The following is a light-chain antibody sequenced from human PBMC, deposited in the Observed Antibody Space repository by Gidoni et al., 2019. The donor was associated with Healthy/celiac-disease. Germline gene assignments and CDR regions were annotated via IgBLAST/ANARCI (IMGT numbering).Light chain of an antibody. CDR3: CSYAGSYTYV. Sequence: QSALTQPPSVSVSPGQSVPIPCTGTSSDVGGYNYVSWYQQHPGKAPKLMIYDVSKRPSGVPDRFSGSKSGNTASLTISGLQAEDEADYYCCSYAGSYTYVFGTGTKVTVL. V-gene: IGLV2-11*01. CDR2: DVS. J-gene: IGLJ1*01. CDR1: SSDVGGYNY.